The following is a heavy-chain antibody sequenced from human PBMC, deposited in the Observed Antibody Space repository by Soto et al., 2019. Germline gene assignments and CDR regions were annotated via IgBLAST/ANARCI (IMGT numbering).Heavy chain of an antibody. V-gene: IGHV1-69*01. CDR2: IVPLFGTT. Sequence: QVQLVQSGAEVKKPGSSVKVSCKASGGNFTSYAISWVRQAPGQGLEFMGGIVPLFGTTNYAHKFRRRVTVTADESTSTVYMEMSSLRSEDTAVYYCAKASGRSWYNWFDPWGQGTLVTVST. CDR3: AKASGRSWYNWFDP. CDR1: GGNFTSYA. J-gene: IGHJ5*02. D-gene: IGHD6-13*01.